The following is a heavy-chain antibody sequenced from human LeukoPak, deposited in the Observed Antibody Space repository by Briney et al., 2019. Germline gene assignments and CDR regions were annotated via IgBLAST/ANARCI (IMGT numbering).Heavy chain of an antibody. V-gene: IGHV3-33*01. CDR3: ARDSDYYDSSAYSFRGGLHYDF. J-gene: IGHJ4*02. CDR2: IWHDGNYK. D-gene: IGHD3-22*01. CDR1: GLTFSNYN. Sequence: GGSLTLSCVASGLTFSNYNMHWVRQAPGKGLGWVAVIWHDGNYKYYVDSVKGRFTISRDNSKNTVYLQMNSLGAEDTAVYSCARDSDYYDSSAYSFRGGLHYDFWGRGTLVTVSS.